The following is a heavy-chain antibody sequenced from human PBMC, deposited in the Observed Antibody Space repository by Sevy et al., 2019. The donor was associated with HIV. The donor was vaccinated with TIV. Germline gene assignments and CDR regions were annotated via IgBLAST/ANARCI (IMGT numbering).Heavy chain of an antibody. CDR3: ARDKLLPVMITMVRGALSYYFDY. CDR2: IWYDGSNK. V-gene: IGHV3-33*01. D-gene: IGHD3-10*01. J-gene: IGHJ4*02. Sequence: GGSLRLSCAASGFTFSDCGMHWVRQAPGKGLEWVAVIWYDGSNKYYAESVKGRFTISRDNSKNTLYVQMNSLRAEDTAVYYCARDKLLPVMITMVRGALSYYFDYWGQGTLVTVSS. CDR1: GFTFSDCG.